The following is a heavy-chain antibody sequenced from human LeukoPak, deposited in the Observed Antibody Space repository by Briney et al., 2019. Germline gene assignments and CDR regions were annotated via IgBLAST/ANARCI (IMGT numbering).Heavy chain of an antibody. CDR1: GFSFSTYE. CDR3: ASIDFWSGYNFDY. CDR2: ISSGGGTI. D-gene: IGHD3-3*01. Sequence: GGSLRLSCAASGFSFSTYEMDWVRQAPGKGLEWVAYISSGGGTIYYADSVGGRFTISRDNAKNSLYLQMNSLRAEDTAVYYCASIDFWSGYNFDYWGQGTLVTVSS. J-gene: IGHJ4*02. V-gene: IGHV3-48*03.